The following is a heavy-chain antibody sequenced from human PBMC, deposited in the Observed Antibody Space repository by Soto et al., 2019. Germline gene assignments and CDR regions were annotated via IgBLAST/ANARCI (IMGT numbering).Heavy chain of an antibody. Sequence: SQTLSLTCAISADSVSSNSAAWNWIRQSPSRGLEWLGRTYYRSKWYSDYAVSVKSRITINPDTSKNQFSLQLNSVTPEDTAVYYCASVPRLYTSGWNNWFDPWGQGTMVTVSS. CDR2: TYYRSKWYS. CDR1: ADSVSSNSAA. V-gene: IGHV6-1*01. J-gene: IGHJ5*02. CDR3: ASVPRLYTSGWNNWFDP. D-gene: IGHD6-19*01.